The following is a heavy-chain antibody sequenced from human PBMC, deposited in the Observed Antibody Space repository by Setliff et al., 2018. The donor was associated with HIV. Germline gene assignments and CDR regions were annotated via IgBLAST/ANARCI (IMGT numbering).Heavy chain of an antibody. CDR3: ARVYYFDSSGYYQRGDVFDI. J-gene: IGHJ3*02. D-gene: IGHD3-22*01. CDR2: IYDSGSP. Sequence: RDPPGKGLEWIGYIYDSGSPKYNPSLKSRVTISIDTSKSQTSLKLTSVTAADTAMYHCARVYYFDSSGYYQRGDVFDIWGQGTMVTVSS. V-gene: IGHV4-59*01.